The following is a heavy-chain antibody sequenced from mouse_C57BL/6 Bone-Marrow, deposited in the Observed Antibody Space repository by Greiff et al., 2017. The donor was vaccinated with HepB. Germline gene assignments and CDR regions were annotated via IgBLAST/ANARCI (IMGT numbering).Heavy chain of an antibody. CDR2: IYPRSGNT. J-gene: IGHJ2*01. CDR1: GYTFTSYG. Sequence: QVQLQQSGAELARPGASVKLSCKASGYTFTSYGISWVKQRTGQGLEWIGEIYPRSGNTYYNEKFKGKATLTADKSSSTAYMELRSLTSEDSAVYFCARWKLGLLDYWGQGTTLTVSS. V-gene: IGHV1-81*01. CDR3: ARWKLGLLDY. D-gene: IGHD4-1*01.